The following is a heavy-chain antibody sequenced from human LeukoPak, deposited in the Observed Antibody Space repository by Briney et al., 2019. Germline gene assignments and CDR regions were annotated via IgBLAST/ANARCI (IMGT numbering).Heavy chain of an antibody. V-gene: IGHV3-21*05. D-gene: IGHD3-16*01. Sequence: GGSMTLSCSAATFMFSTYSMNWVRQAPGKGLEWVSYISDSSRYTYYTYSGKGRFTISRDNAKNSLYLQMNSLRAEDTATYYCARDREEKARIGGMDVWGQGTTVIVSS. CDR3: ARDREEKARIGGMDV. CDR2: ISDSSRYT. J-gene: IGHJ6*02. CDR1: TFMFSTYS.